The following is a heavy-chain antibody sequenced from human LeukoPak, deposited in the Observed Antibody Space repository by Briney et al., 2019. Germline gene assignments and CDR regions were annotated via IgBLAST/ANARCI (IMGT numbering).Heavy chain of an antibody. CDR2: IIPIFGTA. CDR1: GGTFSSYA. V-gene: IGHV1-69*05. CDR3: ARSSGWYQGNYDY. J-gene: IGHJ4*02. Sequence: SVKVACKASGGTFSSYAISWVRQAPGQGLEWMGGIIPIFGTANYAQKFQGRVTITTDESTSTAYMELSSLRSEDTAVYYCARSSGWYQGNYDYWGQGTLVTVSS. D-gene: IGHD6-19*01.